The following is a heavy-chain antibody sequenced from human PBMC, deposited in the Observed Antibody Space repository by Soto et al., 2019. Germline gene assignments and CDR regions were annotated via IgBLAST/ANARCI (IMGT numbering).Heavy chain of an antibody. V-gene: IGHV4-39*01. D-gene: IGHD3-10*01. CDR2: IYYSGST. CDR1: GGFIISSSYY. CDR3: ARQGKITMVRGVPRFDP. J-gene: IGHJ5*02. Sequence: SETLSVTCTVSGGFIISSSYYWVWIRQPPGKGLEWIGSIYYSGSTYYNPSLKSRVTISVDTSKNQFSLKLSSVTAADTAVYYCARQGKITMVRGVPRFDPWGQGTLVTVSS.